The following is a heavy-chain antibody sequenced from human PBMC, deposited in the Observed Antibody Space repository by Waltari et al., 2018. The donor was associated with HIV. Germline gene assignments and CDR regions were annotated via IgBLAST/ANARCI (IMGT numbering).Heavy chain of an antibody. V-gene: IGHV4-4*07. J-gene: IGHJ6*02. CDR3: ARAGPKVTTYYYYYYGMDV. Sequence: QVQLQESGPGLVKPSETLSLTCTVSGGSLSSYHWSWIRQPAGKGLEWIGRIYTSGSTNYNPSLKSRVTMSVDTSKNQFSLKLSSVTAADTAVYYCARAGPKVTTYYYYYYGMDVWGQGTTVTVSS. D-gene: IGHD4-17*01. CDR2: IYTSGST. CDR1: GGSLSSYH.